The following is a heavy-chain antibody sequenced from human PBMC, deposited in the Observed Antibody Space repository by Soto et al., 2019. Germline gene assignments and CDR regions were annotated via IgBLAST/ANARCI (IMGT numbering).Heavy chain of an antibody. CDR3: ARGDSTDCSNGVCSFFYNHDMDV. J-gene: IGHJ6*02. V-gene: IGHV1-2*04. CDR1: GYSFTDYH. Sequence: ASVKVSCKASGYSFTDYHIHWVRQAPGQGLEWLGRINPKSGGTSTAQKFQGWVTMTTDTSISTASMELTRLTSDNTAIYYCARGDSTDCSNGVCSFFYNHDMDVWGQGTTVTVSS. CDR2: INPKSGGT. D-gene: IGHD2-8*01.